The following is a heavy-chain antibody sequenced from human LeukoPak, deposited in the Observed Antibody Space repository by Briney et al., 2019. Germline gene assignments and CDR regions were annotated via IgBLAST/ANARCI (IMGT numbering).Heavy chain of an antibody. D-gene: IGHD4-17*01. J-gene: IGHJ3*01. CDR3: AREAFTTVTTATDAFDF. V-gene: IGHV1-2*02. CDR2: ISPNSDGT. CDR1: GYTFTGYY. Sequence: ASVKVSCKASGYTFTGYYLHWVRQAPGQGLEWMGWISPNSDGTNYAQNFQGRVTMTRDTSISTAYMELSSLRSDDTAVYYCAREAFTTVTTATDAFDFWGQGTMVTVSS.